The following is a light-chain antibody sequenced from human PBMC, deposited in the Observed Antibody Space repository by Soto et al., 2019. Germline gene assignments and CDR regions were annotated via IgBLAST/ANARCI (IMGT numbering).Light chain of an antibody. Sequence: LTLPASVSGPPGQSITIACTGTSSDVGAYNYVSWYQQHPGKAPKLMIYEVSNRPSGVSNRFSGSKSGNTASLTISGLQAEDEADYYCRSYISSSTLVFGTGTKVTVL. CDR3: RSYISSSTLV. V-gene: IGLV2-14*01. CDR1: SSDVGAYNY. CDR2: EVS. J-gene: IGLJ1*01.